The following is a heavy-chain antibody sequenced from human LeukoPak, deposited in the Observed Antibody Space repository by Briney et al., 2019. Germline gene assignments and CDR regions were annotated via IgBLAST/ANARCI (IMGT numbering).Heavy chain of an antibody. CDR3: ARDRGSGYDSISPHYYGMDV. D-gene: IGHD3-22*01. V-gene: IGHV3-23*01. J-gene: IGHJ6*02. Sequence: GGSLRLSCAASGFTFSSYAMSWVRQAPGKGLERVSAISGSGGSTYYADSVKGRFTISRDNAKNSLYLQMNSLRAEDTAVYYCARDRGSGYDSISPHYYGMDVWGQGTTVTVSS. CDR2: ISGSGGST. CDR1: GFTFSSYA.